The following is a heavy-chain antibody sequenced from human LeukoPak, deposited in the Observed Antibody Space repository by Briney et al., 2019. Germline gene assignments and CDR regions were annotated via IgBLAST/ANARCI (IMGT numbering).Heavy chain of an antibody. J-gene: IGHJ5*02. CDR3: ARDGWFGDFNWFDP. Sequence: GGSLRLSCAASGFTYSSYSMNWVRQAPGKGLEWISYISSASKTIYYADSVKGRFTISRDNAKNSVYLQMNSLRAEDTAMYYCARDGWFGDFNWFDPWGQGTLVTVSS. CDR1: GFTYSSYS. CDR2: ISSASKTI. V-gene: IGHV3-48*01. D-gene: IGHD3-10*01.